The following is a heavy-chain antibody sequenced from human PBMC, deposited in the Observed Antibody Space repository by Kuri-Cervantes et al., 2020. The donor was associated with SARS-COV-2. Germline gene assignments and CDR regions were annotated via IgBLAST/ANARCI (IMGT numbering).Heavy chain of an antibody. V-gene: IGHV4-39*07. D-gene: IGHD4-11*01. Sequence: SETLSLTCTVSGGSISSSSYYWGWIRQPPGKGLEWIGEIHHSGDTSYNSSLKSRVTISLDKSKNQFSLKLNSVTAADTAVYYCANLGPGGHAYSFLDYWGQGTLVTVSS. CDR3: ANLGPGGHAYSFLDY. CDR1: GGSISSSSYY. J-gene: IGHJ4*02. CDR2: IHHSGDT.